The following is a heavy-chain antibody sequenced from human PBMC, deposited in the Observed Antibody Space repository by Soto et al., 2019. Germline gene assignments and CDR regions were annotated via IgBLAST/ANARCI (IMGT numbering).Heavy chain of an antibody. CDR1: GFTFSSYW. CDR3: ARDQGYCSGGSCYVAGY. J-gene: IGHJ4*02. D-gene: IGHD2-15*01. Sequence: EVQLVESGGGLVQPGGSLRLSCAASGFTFSSYWMHWVRQAPGKGLVWVSRINSDGSSTGYADSVMGRFTISRDNAKNTLYLQMNSLRDEDTAVYYCARDQGYCSGGSCYVAGYWGQGTLVTVSS. V-gene: IGHV3-74*01. CDR2: INSDGSST.